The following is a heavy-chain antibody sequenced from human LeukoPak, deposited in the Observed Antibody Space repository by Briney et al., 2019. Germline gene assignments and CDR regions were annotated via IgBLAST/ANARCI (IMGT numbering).Heavy chain of an antibody. CDR3: ARDPGSLGAAGTF. D-gene: IGHD6-13*01. Sequence: GGSLRLSCAASGFTFSSYAMHWVRQAPGKGLEWVAVISYDGSNKYYADSVKGRFTISRDNSKNTLYLQMNSLRAEDTAVYYCARDPGSLGAAGTFWGQGTLVTVSS. J-gene: IGHJ4*02. CDR2: ISYDGSNK. V-gene: IGHV3-30-3*01. CDR1: GFTFSSYA.